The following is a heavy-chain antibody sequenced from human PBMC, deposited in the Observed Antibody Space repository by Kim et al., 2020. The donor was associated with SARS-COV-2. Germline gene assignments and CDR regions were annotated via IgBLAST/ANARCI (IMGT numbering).Heavy chain of an antibody. CDR1: GGSFNDFY. J-gene: IGHJ5*02. D-gene: IGHD1-1*01. CDR2: INHSGST. V-gene: IGHV4-34*01. Sequence: SETLSLTCAVYGGSFNDFYWNWIRQSPGKGLEWIGEINHSGSTNYNPSLKSRLTISVDTPRNQFSLKLRSVTAADMAVYYCARGVRGEGYNSPWGQGTLVTFSS. CDR3: ARGVRGEGYNSP.